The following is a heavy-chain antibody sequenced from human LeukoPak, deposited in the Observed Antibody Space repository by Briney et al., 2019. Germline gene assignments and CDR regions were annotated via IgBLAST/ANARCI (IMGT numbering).Heavy chain of an antibody. Sequence: SETLSLTCSVSGYSIMSTFYWGWIRQSPGKGLEWIANVYHSGSTYSNPSLRSRVTISVDTSKNHFSLKLSSVTAADTAVYYCARVSDDEHGGNSGAIYFGSWGQGTVVTVSS. CDR1: GYSIMSTFY. V-gene: IGHV4-38-2*02. J-gene: IGHJ4*02. CDR2: VYHSGST. CDR3: ARVSDDEHGGNSGAIYFGS. D-gene: IGHD4-23*01.